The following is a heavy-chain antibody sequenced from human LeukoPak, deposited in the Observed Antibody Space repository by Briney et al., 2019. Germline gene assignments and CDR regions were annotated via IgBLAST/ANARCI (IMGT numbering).Heavy chain of an antibody. CDR3: ASARGSNYGSLGD. V-gene: IGHV3-30-3*01. J-gene: IGHJ4*02. CDR1: GFNFSAYA. CDR2: ISYDGSHK. Sequence: PGGSLRLSCAVSGFNFSAYAMHWVRQAPGKGLDWVAVISYDGSHKYYADSVRGRFTISRDNSKNTVYLQMNSLRAEDTAVYYCASARGSNYGSLGDWGQGTLVTVSS. D-gene: IGHD5-18*01.